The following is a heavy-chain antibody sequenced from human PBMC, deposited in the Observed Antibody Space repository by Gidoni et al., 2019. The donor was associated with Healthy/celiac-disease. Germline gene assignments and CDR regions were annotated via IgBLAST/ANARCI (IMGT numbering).Heavy chain of an antibody. J-gene: IGHJ4*02. CDR3: ATLEYSSGWQHKFDY. CDR2: FDPEDGET. CDR1: GYTLTELS. Sequence: QVQLVQSGAAVTKPGASVKVSCTVSGYTLTELSMHWGRQAPGKGLDWMGGFDPEDGETIYAQKFQGRVNMTEDTSTDTAYMELSSLISEDTAVYYCATLEYSSGWQHKFDYGGQGTLVTVSS. D-gene: IGHD6-19*01. V-gene: IGHV1-24*01.